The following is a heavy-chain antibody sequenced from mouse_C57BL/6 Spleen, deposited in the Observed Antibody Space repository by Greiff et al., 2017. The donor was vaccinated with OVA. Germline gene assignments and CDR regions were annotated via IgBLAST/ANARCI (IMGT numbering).Heavy chain of an antibody. V-gene: IGHV1-39*01. J-gene: IGHJ3*01. CDR1: GYSFTDYN. CDR3: ARNYYGSSYDWFAY. D-gene: IGHD1-1*01. Sequence: EVKLMESGPELVKPGASVKISCKASGYSFTDYNMNWVKQSNGKSLEWIGVINPNYGTTSYNQKFKGKATLTVDQSSSTAYMQLNSLTSEDSAVYYCARNYYGSSYDWFAYWGQGTLVTVSA. CDR2: INPNYGTT.